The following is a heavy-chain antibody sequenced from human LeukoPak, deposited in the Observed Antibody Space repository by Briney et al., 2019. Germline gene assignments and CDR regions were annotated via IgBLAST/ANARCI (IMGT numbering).Heavy chain of an antibody. D-gene: IGHD1-26*01. J-gene: IGHJ4*02. CDR2: INHSGST. Sequence: SETLSLTCAVYGGSFSGYYWSWIRQPPGKGLEWIGEINHSGSTNYNPSLKSRVTISVDTSKKQFSLKLSSVTAADTAVYYCARVSRGATLDYWGQGTLVTVSS. V-gene: IGHV4-34*01. CDR1: GGSFSGYY. CDR3: ARVSRGATLDY.